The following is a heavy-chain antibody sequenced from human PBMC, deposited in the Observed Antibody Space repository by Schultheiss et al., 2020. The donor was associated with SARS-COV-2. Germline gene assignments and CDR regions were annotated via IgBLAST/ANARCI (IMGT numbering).Heavy chain of an antibody. D-gene: IGHD3-22*01. CDR3: TTRPFYDSSGYYYAIDY. Sequence: GGSLRLSCAASGFTFSNVWMSWVRQAPGKGLEWVGRIKSKTDGGTTDYAAPVKGRFTVSRDDSKNTLYLQMNSLKTEDTAVYYCTTRPFYDSSGYYYAIDYWGQGTLVTVSS. J-gene: IGHJ4*02. V-gene: IGHV3-15*01. CDR2: IKSKTDGGTT. CDR1: GFTFSNVW.